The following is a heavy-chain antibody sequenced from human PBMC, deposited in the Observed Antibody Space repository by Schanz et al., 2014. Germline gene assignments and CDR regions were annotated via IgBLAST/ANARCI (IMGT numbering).Heavy chain of an antibody. J-gene: IGHJ5*02. CDR1: GFSFSSYW. CDR2: IKQDGSEK. D-gene: IGHD3-10*01. Sequence: VQLVESGGGVVQPGRSLRLSCAASGFSFSSYWMSWVRQAPGKGLEWVATIKQDGSEKYYVDSVKGRFTISRDNAKTSLYLQMNSLRAEDTAVYYCARRFYSSGSPIGSWGQGTLVTVSS. V-gene: IGHV3-7*01. CDR3: ARRFYSSGSPIGS.